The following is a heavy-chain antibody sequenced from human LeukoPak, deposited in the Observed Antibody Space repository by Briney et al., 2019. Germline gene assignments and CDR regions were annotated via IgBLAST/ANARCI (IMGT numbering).Heavy chain of an antibody. D-gene: IGHD3-16*01. CDR2: MNPSSGNT. Sequence: ASVKVSCKASGYTFTSYDINWVRQATGQGLEWMGWMNPSSGNTGYAQKFQGRVTMTEDTSTDTAYMELSSLRSEDTAVYYCATDPFWGRRAFDIWGQGTMVTVSS. J-gene: IGHJ3*02. V-gene: IGHV1-8*01. CDR1: GYTFTSYD. CDR3: ATDPFWGRRAFDI.